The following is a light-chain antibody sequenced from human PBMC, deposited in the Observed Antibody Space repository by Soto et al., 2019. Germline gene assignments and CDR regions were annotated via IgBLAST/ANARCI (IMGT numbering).Light chain of an antibody. CDR3: QQRTNWPRVT. J-gene: IGKJ1*01. V-gene: IGKV3-11*01. CDR2: DAS. CDR1: QSVSSY. Sequence: EIVLTQSPGTLSLSPGERATLSCRASQSVSSYLAWYQQKPGQAPRLLIYDASNRATGIPARFSGSGSGTDFTLTSSSLEPEDFAIYYCQQRTNWPRVTFGQGTKVEI.